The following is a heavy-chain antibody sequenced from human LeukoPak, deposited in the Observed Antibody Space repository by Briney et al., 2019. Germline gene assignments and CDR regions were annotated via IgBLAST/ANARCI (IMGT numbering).Heavy chain of an antibody. J-gene: IGHJ4*02. CDR1: GYTLTELS. Sequence: GASVKVFCKVSGYTLTELSMHWVRQAPGKGLEWMGGFDPEDGETIYAQKFQGRVTMTEDTSTDTAYMELSSLRSEDTAVYYCATTDLTSGQFDYWGQGTLVTVSS. D-gene: IGHD1-14*01. V-gene: IGHV1-24*01. CDR2: FDPEDGET. CDR3: ATTDLTSGQFDY.